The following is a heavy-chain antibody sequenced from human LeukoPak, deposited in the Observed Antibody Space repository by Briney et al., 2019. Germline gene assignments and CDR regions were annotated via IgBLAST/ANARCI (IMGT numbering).Heavy chain of an antibody. CDR2: VYYTGIT. CDR3: ARDPPGSGSYLDY. V-gene: IGHV4-59*01. D-gene: IGHD3-10*01. CDR1: GDSITTYY. J-gene: IGHJ4*02. Sequence: PSETLPLTCTFSGDSITTYYWTWVRQPPGEGLEYIGYVYYTGITNYNPSLKSRVTIPLDTSKNQFSLKLTSVTAADTAVYYCARDPPGSGSYLDYWAQGTLVTVSS.